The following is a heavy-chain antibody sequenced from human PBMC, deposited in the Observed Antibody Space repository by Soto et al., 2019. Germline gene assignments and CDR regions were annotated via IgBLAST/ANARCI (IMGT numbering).Heavy chain of an antibody. J-gene: IGHJ6*02. V-gene: IGHV3-33*01. CDR1: GFTFSSYG. CDR2: IWYDGSNK. CDR3: ARDGGYSYGYDYYYGMDV. D-gene: IGHD5-18*01. Sequence: PGGSLRLSCAASGFTFSSYGMHWVRQAPGKGLEWVAVIWYDGSNKYYADSVKGRFTISRDNSKNTLYQQMNSLRAEDTAVYYCARDGGYSYGYDYYYGMDVWGQGTTVTVSS.